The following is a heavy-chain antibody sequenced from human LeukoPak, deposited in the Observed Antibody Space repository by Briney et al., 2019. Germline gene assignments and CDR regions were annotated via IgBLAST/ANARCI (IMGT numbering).Heavy chain of an antibody. CDR1: GFTFSSYG. Sequence: GGSLRLSCAASGFTFSSYGIHWVRQAPGKGLEWVAFIRYDGSNKHYADSVKGRFTISRDNSKNTLYLQMNSLRAEDTAVYYCAKGRSSWYVGNWFDPWGQGTLVTVSS. J-gene: IGHJ5*02. CDR3: AKGRSSWYVGNWFDP. D-gene: IGHD6-13*01. V-gene: IGHV3-30*02. CDR2: IRYDGSNK.